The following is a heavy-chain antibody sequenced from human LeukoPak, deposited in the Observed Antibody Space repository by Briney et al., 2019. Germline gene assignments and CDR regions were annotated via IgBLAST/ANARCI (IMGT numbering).Heavy chain of an antibody. CDR2: IYYSGST. V-gene: IGHV4-59*08. Sequence: PSETLSLACTVSGGSISSYYWSSIRQPPRKGLEWIGYIYYSGSTNYNPSLKSRVTISVDTSKNQFSLKLSSVTAADTAVYYCARHYGSGSYYLDYWGQRTLVTVSS. CDR1: GGSISSYY. J-gene: IGHJ4*02. D-gene: IGHD3-10*01. CDR3: ARHYGSGSYYLDY.